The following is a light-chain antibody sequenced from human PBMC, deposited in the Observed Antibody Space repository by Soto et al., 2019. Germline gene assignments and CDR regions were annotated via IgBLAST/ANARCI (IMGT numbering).Light chain of an antibody. Sequence: VLTQSPGTLSLSPGDRATLSCRASQSVSRRLAWYQQRPGQSPRLLISGASMRASGIPARFIGSGSGTDFTLTITSLEPEDFAVYYCQQYGGSPLTFGLGTRLEIK. J-gene: IGKJ5*01. V-gene: IGKV3-20*01. CDR2: GAS. CDR3: QQYGGSPLT. CDR1: QSVSRR.